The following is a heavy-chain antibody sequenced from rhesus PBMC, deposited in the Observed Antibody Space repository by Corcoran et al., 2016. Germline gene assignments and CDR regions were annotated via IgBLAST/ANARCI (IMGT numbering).Heavy chain of an antibody. V-gene: IGHV4S10*01. D-gene: IGHD6-25*01. CDR1: GGSISDSYR. Sequence: QVQLQESGPGVVKPSETLSLTCAVSGGSISDSYRWSWIRQPPGKGLEWIGYIYGISKRTNYNPSLNSRVTISTDTYKNQFSLKLGSVTAADTAVYYCARDLRSGSWSGTFDYWGQGVLVTVSS. J-gene: IGHJ4*01. CDR2: IYGISKRT. CDR3: ARDLRSGSWSGTFDY.